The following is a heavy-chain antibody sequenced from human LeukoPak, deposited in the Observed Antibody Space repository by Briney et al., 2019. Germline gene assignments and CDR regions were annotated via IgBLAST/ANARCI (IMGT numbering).Heavy chain of an antibody. J-gene: IGHJ4*02. CDR1: GYTFSSYV. D-gene: IGHD6-6*01. V-gene: IGHV3-30-3*01. Sequence: PGGSLRLSCAASGYTFSSYVMHWVRQAPGKGLEWVAVISYDGSNKYYADSVKGRFTISRDNSKNTLYLQMNSLRAEDTAAYYCARGPNSSSKRMPAYYFDYWGQGTLVTVSS. CDR3: ARGPNSSSKRMPAYYFDY. CDR2: ISYDGSNK.